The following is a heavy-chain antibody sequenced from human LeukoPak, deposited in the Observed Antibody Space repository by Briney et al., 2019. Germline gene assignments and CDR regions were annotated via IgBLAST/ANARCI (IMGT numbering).Heavy chain of an antibody. CDR3: ARDGGIAPAGTVTYYYYYMDV. J-gene: IGHJ6*03. D-gene: IGHD6-13*01. Sequence: PGGSLRLSCAASGFTFSSYTMNWVRQAPGRGLEWVSSISSSSRFKYYADSVQGRFTISRDNGKNSLLLQMDSLRAEDTAVYYCARDGGIAPAGTVTYYYYYMDVWGTGTTVTVSS. CDR1: GFTFSSYT. CDR2: ISSSSRFK. V-gene: IGHV3-21*01.